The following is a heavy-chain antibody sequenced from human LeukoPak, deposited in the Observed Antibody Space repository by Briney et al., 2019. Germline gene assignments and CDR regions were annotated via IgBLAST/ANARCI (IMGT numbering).Heavy chain of an antibody. CDR2: ISGSGGST. Sequence: GGSLRLSCAASGFTFSSYAMSWVRQAPGKGLEWVSAISGSGGSTYYADSVKGRFTISRDNSKNTLYLQMNSLRAEDTAVYYCAKRWYSSGWYSNYFDYWGQGTLVTVS. CDR1: GFTFSSYA. CDR3: AKRWYSSGWYSNYFDY. J-gene: IGHJ4*02. V-gene: IGHV3-23*01. D-gene: IGHD6-19*01.